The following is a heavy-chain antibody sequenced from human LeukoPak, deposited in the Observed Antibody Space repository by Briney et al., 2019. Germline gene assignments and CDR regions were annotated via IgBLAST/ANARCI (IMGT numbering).Heavy chain of an antibody. J-gene: IGHJ5*02. V-gene: IGHV4-34*01. D-gene: IGHD5-18*01. Sequence: PSETLSLTCAVYGGSFIAYYWTWIRQPPGKGLEWIGEINHSGSSNYNSSLRSRVTISVDTSYKQFSLRLSSATAADTAVYYCAPRGDIEHSYVYGKWFDPWGQGTRVTVSS. CDR3: APRGDIEHSYVYGKWFDP. CDR2: INHSGSS. CDR1: GGSFIAYY.